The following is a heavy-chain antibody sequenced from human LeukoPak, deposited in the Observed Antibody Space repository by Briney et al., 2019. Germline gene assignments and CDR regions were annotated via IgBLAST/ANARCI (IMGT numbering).Heavy chain of an antibody. V-gene: IGHV3-64*02. CDR2: ISNNGGST. D-gene: IGHD6-19*01. J-gene: IGHJ4*02. CDR3: ARASSTGWYEDY. Sequence: GGSLRLSCAASGFTFSSYGMHWVRQAPGKGLEYVSAISNNGGSTCYADSVKGRFSISRDNSKNTLYLQMGSLRTEDMAVYYCARASSTGWYEDYWGQGTLVTVSS. CDR1: GFTFSSYG.